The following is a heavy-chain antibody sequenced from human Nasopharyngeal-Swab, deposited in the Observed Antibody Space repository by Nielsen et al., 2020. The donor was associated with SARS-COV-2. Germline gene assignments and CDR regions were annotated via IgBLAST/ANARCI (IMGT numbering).Heavy chain of an antibody. Sequence: ASVKVSCKASANTFTGSYIHWVRQAPGQGLEWMGWMNPKSGVTSYAQKFQGRVTMTWDTSTSTAYMELSRLRPDDTGVYYCARRGSPRIVDALDIWGQGTMVTVSS. CDR1: ANTFTGSY. CDR2: MNPKSGVT. V-gene: IGHV1-2*02. J-gene: IGHJ3*02. CDR3: ARRGSPRIVDALDI. D-gene: IGHD2-15*01.